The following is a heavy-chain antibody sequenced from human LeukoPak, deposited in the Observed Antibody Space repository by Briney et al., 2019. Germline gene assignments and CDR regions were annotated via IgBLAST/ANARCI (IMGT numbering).Heavy chain of an antibody. J-gene: IGHJ4*02. CDR1: GFTFNTYS. CDR2: ISSSRSYI. Sequence: GGSLRLSCAASGFTFNTYSMNWVRQAPGEGLEWVSSISSSRSYIYYADSVRGRFTISGENAKNSLYLQMNSLRAEATAVYYCARGSLYYDFWSGPDYWGKGTLVTVSS. D-gene: IGHD3-3*01. V-gene: IGHV3-21*01. CDR3: ARGSLYYDFWSGPDY.